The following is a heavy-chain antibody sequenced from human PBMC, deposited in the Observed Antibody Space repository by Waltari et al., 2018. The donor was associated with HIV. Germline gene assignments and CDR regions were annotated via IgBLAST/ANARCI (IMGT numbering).Heavy chain of an antibody. CDR2: IYYRGRT. CDR1: GGSISSYY. Sequence: QVQLQESGPGLVNPSETLSLTCTFSGGSISSYYWSLTRQPPGKGLEWIVYIYYRGRTNANPSLKSRVTISVDTAKNQFALKLSSVTAADTAVYYCARADDSSGYAFDIWGQGTMVTVSS. J-gene: IGHJ3*02. CDR3: ARADDSSGYAFDI. D-gene: IGHD3-22*01. V-gene: IGHV4-59*01.